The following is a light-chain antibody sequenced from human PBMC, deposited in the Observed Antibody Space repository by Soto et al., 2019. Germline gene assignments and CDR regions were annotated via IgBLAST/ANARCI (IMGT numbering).Light chain of an antibody. V-gene: IGLV1-51*01. CDR3: GTWDNSLSVV. J-gene: IGLJ2*01. CDR1: SSNIGDNY. CDR2: DND. Sequence: QSVLTQPPSVSAAPGQKVTISCSGGSSNIGDNYVSWYQQFPGTAPKLLIYDNDKRPSGIPDRFSGSKSGTSATLGITGLQTGDEADYYCGTWDNSLSVVVGGGTKLTVL.